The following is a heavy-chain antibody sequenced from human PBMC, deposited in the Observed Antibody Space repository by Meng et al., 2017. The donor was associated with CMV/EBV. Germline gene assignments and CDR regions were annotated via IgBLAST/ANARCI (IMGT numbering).Heavy chain of an antibody. V-gene: IGHV1-2*02. CDR3: ARDLGDSAIY. D-gene: IGHD3-10*01. CDR2: INPNSGGT. Sequence: QVQRVQSGTEVKKHGVSVRVSCNASGYTFTGYYMHWLRQAPGQGLEWMGWINPNSGGTNYAQKFQGRVTMTRDTSISTAYTELSRLRSDDTAVYYCARDLGDSAIYWGQGTLVTVSS. J-gene: IGHJ4*02. CDR1: GYTFTGYY.